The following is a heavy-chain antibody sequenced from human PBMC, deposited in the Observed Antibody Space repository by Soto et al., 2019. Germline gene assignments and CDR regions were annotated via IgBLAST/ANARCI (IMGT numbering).Heavy chain of an antibody. V-gene: IGHV4-59*01. J-gene: IGHJ4*02. CDR2: IYYSGST. CDR3: ARGVLSAHWAIFDY. D-gene: IGHD3-16*01. CDR1: GGSISSYY. Sequence: QVQLQESGPGLVKPSETLSLTCTVSGGSISSYYWSWIRQPPGKGLEWIGYIYYSGSTDYNPSLKSRVTISVDTSKNQFSLKLSSVTAADTAVYYCARGVLSAHWAIFDYWGQGTLVTVSS.